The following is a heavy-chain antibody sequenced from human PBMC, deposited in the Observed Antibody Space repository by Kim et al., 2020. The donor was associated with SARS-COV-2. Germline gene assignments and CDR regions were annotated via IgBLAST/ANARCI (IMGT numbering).Heavy chain of an antibody. V-gene: IGHV3-74*01. D-gene: IGHD6-6*01. CDR2: IKSDGSST. CDR3: GAGPSSNGHLTEY. CDR1: GFTFSMYW. J-gene: IGHJ4*02. Sequence: GGSLRLSCAASGFTFSMYWMHWVRQVPGKGLVWVSRIKSDGSSTNYADSVKDRFTISRDNGKNTVYLQMNSLRVEDTALYYCGAGPSSNGHLTEYWDQGTPVTVS.